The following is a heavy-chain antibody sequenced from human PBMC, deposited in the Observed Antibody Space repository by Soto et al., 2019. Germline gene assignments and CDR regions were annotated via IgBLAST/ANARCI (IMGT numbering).Heavy chain of an antibody. CDR2: INHSGGST. Sequence: ASVKVSCKASGYTFTSYYMHWVRQAPGQGLEWMGIINHSGGSTSYAQKFQGRVTMTRDTSTSTAYMELSSLRSEDTAVYYCARNGGSGSSWGYDFDYWGQGTLVTVSS. CDR3: ARNGGSGSSWGYDFDY. J-gene: IGHJ4*02. V-gene: IGHV1-46*01. CDR1: GYTFTSYY. D-gene: IGHD3-10*01.